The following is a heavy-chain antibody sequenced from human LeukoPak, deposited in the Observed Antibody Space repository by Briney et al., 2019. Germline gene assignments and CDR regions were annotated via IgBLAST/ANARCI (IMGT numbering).Heavy chain of an antibody. D-gene: IGHD4-23*01. V-gene: IGHV1-69*13. CDR3: ARVYGGYLINYYYYGMDV. Sequence: SVTVSCTASGGTFSIYAISWVRQAPGQGLEWMGGIIPIFGTANYAQKFQGRVTITADESTSTAYMELSSLRSEDTAVYYCARVYGGYLINYYYYGMDVWGQGTTVTVSS. CDR1: GGTFSIYA. CDR2: IIPIFGTA. J-gene: IGHJ6*02.